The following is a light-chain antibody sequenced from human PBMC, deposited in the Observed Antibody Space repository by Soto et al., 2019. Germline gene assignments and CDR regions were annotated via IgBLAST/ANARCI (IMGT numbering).Light chain of an antibody. V-gene: IGKV3-11*01. Sequence: EILLTQSPDTLSLSLGERSTLXXRASQTVDSIYLAWYQQKPGQAPRLXIYDASNRATGIPARFSGSGSGTDFTLTISSLEPEDFAVYYCQQRSNWPPTFGGGTKVDIK. CDR3: QQRSNWPPT. J-gene: IGKJ4*01. CDR2: DAS. CDR1: QTVDSIY.